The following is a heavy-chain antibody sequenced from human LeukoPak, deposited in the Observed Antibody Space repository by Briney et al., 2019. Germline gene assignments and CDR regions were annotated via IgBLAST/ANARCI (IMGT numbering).Heavy chain of an antibody. V-gene: IGHV4-34*01. J-gene: IGHJ4*02. Sequence: SETLCLTCGVYGGSFGSNYWTWIRQPPGKGLEWIGEINRSGAINYHPSLKSRVTISLDTSKNQFSLKIKSVTAADTAVYYCARGLQQISVTDLWGPGTLVVVSS. CDR2: INRSGAI. CDR1: GGSFGSNY. CDR3: ARGLQQISVTDL. D-gene: IGHD6-19*01.